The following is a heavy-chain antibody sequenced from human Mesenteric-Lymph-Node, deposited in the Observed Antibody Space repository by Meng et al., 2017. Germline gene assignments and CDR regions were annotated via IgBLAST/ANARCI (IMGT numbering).Heavy chain of an antibody. V-gene: IGHV4-34*12. D-gene: IGHD2-8*02. J-gene: IGHJ4*02. CDR3: ARRPTGIDY. CDR2: IIHGGSP. Sequence: QGHLQQWGVGLLKPSEISSLTCAVNGGSRSGAHSNWIRPPPGKGLEGIGEIIHGGSPSYNPSLKSGVTISIDTSKNQLSLMLSSVTAADTAVYYCARRPTGIDYWGQGTLVTVSS. CDR1: GGSRSGAH.